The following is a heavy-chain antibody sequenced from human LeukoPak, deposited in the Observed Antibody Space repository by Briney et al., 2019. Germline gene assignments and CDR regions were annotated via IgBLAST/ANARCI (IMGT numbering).Heavy chain of an antibody. D-gene: IGHD3-16*01. CDR2: INTIGTTI. CDR1: GFTFSNYY. Sequence: GGSLRLSCAASGFTFSNYYMSWIRHAPGKGLEWVSYINTIGTTIYYADSLKGRFTISRDNAKNSLSLQMDSLRAEDTAVYYCARGDFGRYAFDFWGQGTMVTVSS. J-gene: IGHJ3*01. V-gene: IGHV3-11*01. CDR3: ARGDFGRYAFDF.